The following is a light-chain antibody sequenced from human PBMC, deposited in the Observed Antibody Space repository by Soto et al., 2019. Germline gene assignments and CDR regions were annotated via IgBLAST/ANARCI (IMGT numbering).Light chain of an antibody. V-gene: IGKV3-20*01. CDR2: GAS. J-gene: IGKJ3*01. Sequence: EIVMAQSPATLSVSPGERATLSCRASQSVSSNLAWYQQEPGQAPRLLIYGASTRATGVPDRFSGTGSGTDFALTISRLETDDSAVYYCQQYGGSPFTLGPGTKVD. CDR1: QSVSSN. CDR3: QQYGGSPFT.